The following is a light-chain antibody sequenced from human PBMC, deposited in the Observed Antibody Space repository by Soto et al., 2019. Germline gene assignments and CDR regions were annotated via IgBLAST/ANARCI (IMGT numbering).Light chain of an antibody. CDR3: LLSYTSARPV. CDR1: TGAVTSGHY. CDR2: GTN. J-gene: IGLJ2*01. V-gene: IGLV7-46*01. Sequence: QAVVTQEHTLTLSPVWTVTLTSGSSTGAVTSGHYPSLFQQKPGQAPKTLIYGTNNKQSSTPARISGSLLGGKAALTLSGAQPEDEADYYCLLSYTSARPVFGGGTKVTVL.